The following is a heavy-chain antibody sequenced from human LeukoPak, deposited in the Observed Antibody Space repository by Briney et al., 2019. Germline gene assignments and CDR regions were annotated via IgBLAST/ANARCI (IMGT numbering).Heavy chain of an antibody. CDR3: ARERRIAVAGKRNYFDY. Sequence: ASVKVSCKASGYTFTGCYMHWVRQAPGQGLEWMGWINPNSGGTNYAQKFQGRVTMTRDTSISTAYMELSRLRSDDTAVYYCARERRIAVAGKRNYFDYWGQGTLVTVSS. CDR2: INPNSGGT. J-gene: IGHJ4*02. D-gene: IGHD6-19*01. V-gene: IGHV1-2*02. CDR1: GYTFTGCY.